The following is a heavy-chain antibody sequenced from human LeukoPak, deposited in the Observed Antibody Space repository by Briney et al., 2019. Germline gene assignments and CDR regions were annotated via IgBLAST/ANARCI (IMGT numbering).Heavy chain of an antibody. Sequence: QPGGSLRLSCAASGFTFSSYAMSWVRQAPGKGLEWVSAISGSGGSTYYADSVKGRFTISRDNSKNTLYLQMNSLRAEDTAVYYCAKDSQYSSGWYIDYWGQGTLVTVSS. J-gene: IGHJ4*02. D-gene: IGHD6-19*01. CDR2: ISGSGGST. CDR3: AKDSQYSSGWYIDY. CDR1: GFTFSSYA. V-gene: IGHV3-23*01.